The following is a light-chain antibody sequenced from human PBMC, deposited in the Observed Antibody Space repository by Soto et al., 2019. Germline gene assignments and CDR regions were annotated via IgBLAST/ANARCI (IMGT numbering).Light chain of an antibody. CDR3: QQYNSYPHT. J-gene: IGKJ2*01. V-gene: IGKV1-5*03. Sequence: DIQMTQSPSTLSASVGDRVTITCRASQSINSWLAWYQQKSGKAPKLLIYKASSLESGVPSRFSGSGSGTEVSLTISSLQPDDFANYYCQQYNSYPHTFGQGTKLEIK. CDR1: QSINSW. CDR2: KAS.